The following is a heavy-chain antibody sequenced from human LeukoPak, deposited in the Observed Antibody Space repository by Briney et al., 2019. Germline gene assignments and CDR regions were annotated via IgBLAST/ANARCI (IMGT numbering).Heavy chain of an antibody. CDR2: IYYSGST. V-gene: IGHV4-39*01. D-gene: IGHD3-10*01. CDR3: ARHESRMVRGVIRN. CDR1: GGSISSSSYY. Sequence: PSETLSLTCTVSGGSISSSSYYWGWIRQPPGKGLEWIGSIYYSGSTYYNPSLKSRVTISVDTSKNQFSLKLSPVTAADTAVYYCARHESRMVRGVIRNWGQGTLVTVSS. J-gene: IGHJ4*02.